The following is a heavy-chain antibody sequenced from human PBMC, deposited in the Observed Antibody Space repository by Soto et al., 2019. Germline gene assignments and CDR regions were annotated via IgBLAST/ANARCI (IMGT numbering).Heavy chain of an antibody. J-gene: IGHJ5*02. CDR3: AETNPSRAHTSGWNDWFDP. D-gene: IGHD6-19*01. CDR2: VSGHSRSI. CDR1: GFTLSNYA. V-gene: IGHV3-23*01. Sequence: DVQLLESGGGLVQPGGSLRLTCAASGFTLSNYAMSWVRQAPGKGLEWVSVVSGHSRSIYYADSVRGRFTISRDHSKNTLYLQMNSLRVEDTAVYHCAETNPSRAHTSGWNDWFDPWGQGTLVTVSS.